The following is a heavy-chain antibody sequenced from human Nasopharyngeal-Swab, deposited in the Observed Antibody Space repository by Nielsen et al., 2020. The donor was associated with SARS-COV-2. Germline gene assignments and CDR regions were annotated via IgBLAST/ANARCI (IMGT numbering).Heavy chain of an antibody. J-gene: IGHJ3*02. CDR2: INHSGST. Sequence: SETLSLTCAVYGGSFSGYYWSWIRQPPGKGLEWIGEINHSGSTNYNPSLKSRVTISVDTSKNQFSLKLSSVTAADTAVYYCARGPQGRSSWYFGSRAAFDIWGQGTMVTVSS. CDR3: ARGPQGRSSWYFGSRAAFDI. V-gene: IGHV4-34*01. D-gene: IGHD6-13*01. CDR1: GGSFSGYY.